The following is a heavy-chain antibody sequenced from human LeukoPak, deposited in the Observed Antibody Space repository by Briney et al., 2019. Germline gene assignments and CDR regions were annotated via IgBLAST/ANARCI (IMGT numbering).Heavy chain of an antibody. V-gene: IGHV4-39*01. J-gene: IGHJ4*02. D-gene: IGHD5-18*01. CDR3: ARPSGYGYSYGYYFDY. CDR1: GGSISSSSYY. Sequence: SETLSLTCTVSGGSISSSSYYWGWIRQPPGKGLEWIGSIYYSGSNYYNPSLKSRVTISVDTSKNQFSLKLSSVTAADTAVYYCARPSGYGYSYGYYFDYWGQGTLVTVSS. CDR2: IYYSGSN.